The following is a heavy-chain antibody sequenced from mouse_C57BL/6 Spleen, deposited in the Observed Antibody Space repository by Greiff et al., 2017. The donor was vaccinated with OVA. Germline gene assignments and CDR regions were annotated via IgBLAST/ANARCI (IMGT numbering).Heavy chain of an antibody. CDR3: ARDHYSNYFAY. D-gene: IGHD2-5*01. J-gene: IGHJ3*01. CDR2: IDTYSGGT. Sequence: QVQLQQPGAELVKPGASVKLSCTASGYTFTSYWMHWVKQRPGRGLEWIGRIDTYSGGTKYNEKFKSKATLTVDKPSSTAYMQRSSLTSEDSAVYYCARDHYSNYFAYWGQGTLVTVSA. V-gene: IGHV1-72*01. CDR1: GYTFTSYW.